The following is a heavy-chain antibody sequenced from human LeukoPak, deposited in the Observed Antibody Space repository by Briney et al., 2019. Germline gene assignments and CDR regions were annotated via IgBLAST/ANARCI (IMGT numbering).Heavy chain of an antibody. J-gene: IGHJ4*02. Sequence: PGGSLRLSCAASGFTFSSYAMTWVRQAPGKGLEWVSSISSSDFSTYYAGSVKGRFTISRDNSKNTLYLQMNSLRAEDTALYYCAKVYSSSWYLFDYWGQGTLVTVSS. CDR3: AKVYSSSWYLFDY. CDR1: GFTFSSYA. CDR2: ISSSDFST. D-gene: IGHD6-13*01. V-gene: IGHV3-23*01.